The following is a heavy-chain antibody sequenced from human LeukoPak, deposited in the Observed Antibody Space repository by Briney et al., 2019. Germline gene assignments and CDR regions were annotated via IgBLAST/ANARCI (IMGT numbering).Heavy chain of an antibody. D-gene: IGHD3-10*01. CDR1: GFTFNNYA. Sequence: PGGSLRLSCAASGFTFNNYAMNWVRQAPGKGLEWVSGISGSGGGTYFADSVKGRFTISRDNSKNTLYLQMNSLRDEDTAIYYCAPGDGSGSPSDYWGQGTLVTVSS. CDR3: APGDGSGSPSDY. V-gene: IGHV3-23*01. J-gene: IGHJ4*02. CDR2: ISGSGGGT.